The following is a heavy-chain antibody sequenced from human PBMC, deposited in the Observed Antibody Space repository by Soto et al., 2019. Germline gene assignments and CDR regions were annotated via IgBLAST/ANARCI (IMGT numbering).Heavy chain of an antibody. CDR3: ARVDIEDYYYGMDV. J-gene: IGHJ6*02. CDR1: GESFSGYY. CDR2: INDSGST. Sequence: PSETMSLTCVVDGESFSGYYWTWIRQPPGKGLEWIGEINDSGSTNHKPSLKSRVTMSIDTSKNQFSLNLRSVTAEDTAVYYCARVDIEDYYYGMDVWGQGTTVTVSS. V-gene: IGHV4-34*01.